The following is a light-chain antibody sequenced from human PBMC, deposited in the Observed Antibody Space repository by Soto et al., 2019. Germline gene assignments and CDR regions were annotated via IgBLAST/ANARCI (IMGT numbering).Light chain of an antibody. J-gene: IGKJ1*01. Sequence: DTQMTQSPSTLSASVGDRVTITCRASQSISTWLAWYQQRPGKAPKLLIHRASSLESGVPSRFSGSGSGTEFTLTISSLQPEDFATYHCLQYNCYSSTFGQGTKVEFK. CDR2: RAS. V-gene: IGKV1-5*03. CDR3: LQYNCYSST. CDR1: QSISTW.